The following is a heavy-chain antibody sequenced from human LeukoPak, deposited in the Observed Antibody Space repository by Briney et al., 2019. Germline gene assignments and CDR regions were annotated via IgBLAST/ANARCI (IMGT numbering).Heavy chain of an antibody. CDR2: INPSGGST. D-gene: IGHD4-17*01. J-gene: IGHJ4*02. CDR3: ARTLTVTTHGRGGDY. Sequence: ASVKVSCKASGYTFTSYYMHWVRQAPGQGLEWMGIINPSGGSTSYAQKLQGRVTMTRDTSTSTVYMELSSLRSGDTAVYYCARTLTVTTHGRGGDYWGQGTLVTVSS. V-gene: IGHV1-46*01. CDR1: GYTFTSYY.